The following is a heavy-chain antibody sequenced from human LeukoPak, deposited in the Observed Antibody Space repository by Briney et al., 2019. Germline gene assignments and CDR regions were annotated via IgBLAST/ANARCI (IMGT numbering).Heavy chain of an antibody. V-gene: IGHV4-59*01. CDR3: ARDKGSDAFDI. J-gene: IGHJ3*02. CDR1: GGSISSYY. CDR2: IYYSGST. Sequence: SETPSLTCTVFGGSISSYYWSWIRQPPGKGLEWIGYIYYSGSTNYNPSLKSRVTISVDTSKNQFSLKLSSVTAADTAVYYCARDKGSDAFDIWGQGTMVTVSS.